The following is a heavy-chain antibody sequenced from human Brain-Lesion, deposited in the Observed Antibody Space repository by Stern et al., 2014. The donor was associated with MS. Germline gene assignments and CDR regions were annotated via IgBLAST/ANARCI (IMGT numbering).Heavy chain of an antibody. J-gene: IGHJ4*02. Sequence: QVQLVQSGAEVKKPGASVKVSCKASGYTFTGYYMHWVRQAPGQGLEWMGLINPKSGGTNYAQKFQGWVTMTRDTSINTAYMELSRLRSDDTAVYYCATDYYDSTGYNDFWGQGTLVTVSS. V-gene: IGHV1-2*04. D-gene: IGHD3-22*01. CDR3: ATDYYDSTGYNDF. CDR1: GYTFTGYY. CDR2: INPKSGGT.